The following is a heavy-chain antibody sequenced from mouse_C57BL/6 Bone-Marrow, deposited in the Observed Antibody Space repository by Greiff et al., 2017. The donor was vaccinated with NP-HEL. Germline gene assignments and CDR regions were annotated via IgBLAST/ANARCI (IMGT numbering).Heavy chain of an antibody. J-gene: IGHJ2*01. CDR2: IYPGDGDT. V-gene: IGHV1-80*01. D-gene: IGHD1-1*01. Sequence: VQLQQSGAELVKPGASVKISCKASGYAFSSYWMNWVKQRPGKGLEWIGQIYPGDGDTNYNGKFKGKATLTADKSSSTAYMQRSSLTSEDSAVYFCARCYGSSYYFDYWGQGTTLTVSS. CDR3: ARCYGSSYYFDY. CDR1: GYAFSSYW.